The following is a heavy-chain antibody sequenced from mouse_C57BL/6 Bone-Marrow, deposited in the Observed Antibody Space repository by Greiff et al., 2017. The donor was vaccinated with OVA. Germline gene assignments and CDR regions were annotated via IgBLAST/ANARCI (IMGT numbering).Heavy chain of an antibody. Sequence: VQLKESGAELVRPGASVKLSCTASGFNIKDDYMHWVKQRPEQGLEWIGWIDPENGDTEYASKFQGKATITADTSSNTAYLQLSSLTSKDTAVYYCTLAWFAYWGQGTLVTVSA. V-gene: IGHV14-4*01. J-gene: IGHJ3*01. CDR3: TLAWFAY. CDR2: IDPENGDT. CDR1: GFNIKDDY.